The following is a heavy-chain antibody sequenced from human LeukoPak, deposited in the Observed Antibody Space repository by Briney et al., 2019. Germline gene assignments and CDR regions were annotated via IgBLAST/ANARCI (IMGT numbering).Heavy chain of an antibody. J-gene: IGHJ6*02. Sequence: GGSLRLSCAASGFTFSSYAMSWVRQAPGKGLEWVSGISGSGGSTYYADSVKGRLTISRDNSKNTLYLQMNSLRAEDTAVYYCAKGMYDILTGYYSYYYYGMDAWGQGTTVTVSS. CDR1: GFTFSSYA. V-gene: IGHV3-23*01. D-gene: IGHD3-9*01. CDR3: AKGMYDILTGYYSYYYYGMDA. CDR2: ISGSGGST.